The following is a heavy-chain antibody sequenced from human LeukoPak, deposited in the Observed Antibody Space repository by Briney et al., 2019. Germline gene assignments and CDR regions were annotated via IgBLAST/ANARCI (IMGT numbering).Heavy chain of an antibody. CDR3: AKDPLSGGLDV. Sequence: GGSLRLSCAVSGLTFSSSAMSWVRQAPGKGLEWVSNIDHSGDNTYYAVSVKGRFTISRDNSKNTLILQMKSLRVEDTALYYCAKDPLSGGLDVWGQGTSVTVSS. J-gene: IGHJ6*02. D-gene: IGHD3-10*01. V-gene: IGHV3-23*01. CDR2: IDHSGDNT. CDR1: GLTFSSSA.